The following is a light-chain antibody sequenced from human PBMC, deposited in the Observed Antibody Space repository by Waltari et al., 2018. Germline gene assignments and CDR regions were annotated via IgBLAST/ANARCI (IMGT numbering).Light chain of an antibody. J-gene: IGKJ4*01. V-gene: IGKV3-20*01. CDR1: QSVSSSY. CDR3: QQYGSSPLT. CDR2: CAS. Sequence: EIVLTQSPGTLSLSPGERATLSCRARQSVSSSYLAWYQQKPGQAPRLLIYCASSRATGIPDRFSGSGSGTDFTLTISRLEPEDFAGYYCQQYGSSPLTFGGGTKVEIK.